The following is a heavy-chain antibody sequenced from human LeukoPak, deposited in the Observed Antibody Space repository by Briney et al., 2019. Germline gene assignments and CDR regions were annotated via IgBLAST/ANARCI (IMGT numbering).Heavy chain of an antibody. Sequence: PSETLSLTCAVYGGSFSRYYWTWIRQPPGKGLEWIGEINHSGSANYNPSLKSRVTISVDASKSQFSLRLSSVTAADTAVYYCASRKLGNDYWGQGTLVTVSS. CDR1: GGSFSRYY. CDR2: INHSGSA. D-gene: IGHD7-27*01. J-gene: IGHJ4*01. V-gene: IGHV4-34*01. CDR3: ASRKLGNDY.